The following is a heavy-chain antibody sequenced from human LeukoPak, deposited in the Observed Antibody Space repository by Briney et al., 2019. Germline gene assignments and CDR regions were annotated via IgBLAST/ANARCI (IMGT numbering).Heavy chain of an antibody. V-gene: IGHV3-30*04. CDR1: GFTFSSCA. CDR3: ARESSMIVEKYYFDY. J-gene: IGHJ4*02. D-gene: IGHD3-22*01. Sequence: GGSLRLSCAASGFTFSSCAMHWVRQAPGKGLEWVAVIPYDGSNKYYADFVKGRFTISRDNSKNTLYLQMNSLRAEDTAVYYCARESSMIVEKYYFDYWGQGTLVTVSS. CDR2: IPYDGSNK.